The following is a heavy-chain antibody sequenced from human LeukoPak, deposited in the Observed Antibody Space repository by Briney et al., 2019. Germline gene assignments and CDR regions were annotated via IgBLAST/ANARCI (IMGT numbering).Heavy chain of an antibody. V-gene: IGHV1-69*13. CDR1: GGTFSSYA. CDR2: IIPIFGTA. D-gene: IGHD6-13*01. Sequence: ASVKVSCKASGGTFSSYAISWVRQAPGQGLEWMGGIIPIFGTANYAQKFQGRVTITADESTSTAYMELSSLRSEDTAVYYCARAGYSSSWTRDGYYFDYWGQGTLVTVSS. J-gene: IGHJ4*02. CDR3: ARAGYSSSWTRDGYYFDY.